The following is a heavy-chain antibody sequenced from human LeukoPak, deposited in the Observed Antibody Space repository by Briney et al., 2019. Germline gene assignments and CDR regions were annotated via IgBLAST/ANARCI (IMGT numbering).Heavy chain of an antibody. V-gene: IGHV3-33*06. CDR1: GFTFSSYG. D-gene: IGHD3-3*01. CDR3: AKEYYDFWSAYSSWFGP. J-gene: IGHJ5*02. CDR2: IWYDGSNK. Sequence: GGSLRLSCAASGFTFSSYGMHWVRQAPGKGLEWVAVIWYDGSNKYYADSVKGRFTISRDNSKNTLYLQMNSLRAEDTAVYYCAKEYYDFWSAYSSWFGPWGQGTLATVSS.